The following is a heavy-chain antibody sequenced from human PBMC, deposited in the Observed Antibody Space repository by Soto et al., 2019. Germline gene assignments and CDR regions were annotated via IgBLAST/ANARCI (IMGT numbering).Heavy chain of an antibody. CDR3: AREDGSYYDSSGYYNH. CDR1: GGSISSGGYY. D-gene: IGHD3-22*01. Sequence: SETLSLTCTVSGGSISSGGYYWSWIRQHPGKGLEWIGYIYYSGSTYYNPSLKSRVTISVDTSKNQFSLKLSSVTAADTAVYYCAREDGSYYDSSGYYNHWGQGTLVTVSS. J-gene: IGHJ5*02. CDR2: IYYSGST. V-gene: IGHV4-31*03.